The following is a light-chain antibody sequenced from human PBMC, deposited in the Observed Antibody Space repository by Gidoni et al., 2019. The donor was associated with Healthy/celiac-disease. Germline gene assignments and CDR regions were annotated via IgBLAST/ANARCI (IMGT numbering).Light chain of an antibody. Sequence: SSELTQPPSETVSPGQTARMSCSGDALPKKYAYWYQQKPGQAPVLVIYKDSERPSGIPERFSGSSAGTTVTLTISGVQAEDEADYYCQSADSSGTYGVFGGGTKLTVL. CDR3: QSADSSGTYGV. CDR2: KDS. CDR1: ALPKKY. J-gene: IGLJ3*02. V-gene: IGLV3-25*03.